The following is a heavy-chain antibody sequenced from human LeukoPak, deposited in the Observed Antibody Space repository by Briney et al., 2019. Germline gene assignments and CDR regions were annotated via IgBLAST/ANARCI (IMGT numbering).Heavy chain of an antibody. V-gene: IGHV3-53*05. Sequence: GGSLRLSCAASGFTVSSNYMSWVRQAPGKGLEWVSVIYSGGSTYYADSVKGRFTISRDNSKNTLYLQMNSLRAEDTAVYYCAKLQTEYYYDISGLDYWGQGTLVTVSS. CDR1: GFTVSSNY. D-gene: IGHD3-22*01. CDR3: AKLQTEYYYDISGLDY. J-gene: IGHJ4*02. CDR2: IYSGGST.